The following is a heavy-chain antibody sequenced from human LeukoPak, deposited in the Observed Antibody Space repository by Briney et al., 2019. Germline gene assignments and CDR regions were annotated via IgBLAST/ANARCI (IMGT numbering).Heavy chain of an antibody. Sequence: ASVKVSCKASGYIFTAYYMHWVRQAPGQGLEWMGWINPNSGGTNYAQKFQGRVTMTRDTSISTAYMELSRLRSDDMAVYYCAREWEETNAFDIWGQGTMVTVSP. V-gene: IGHV1-2*02. D-gene: IGHD1-26*01. CDR2: INPNSGGT. J-gene: IGHJ3*02. CDR3: AREWEETNAFDI. CDR1: GYIFTAYY.